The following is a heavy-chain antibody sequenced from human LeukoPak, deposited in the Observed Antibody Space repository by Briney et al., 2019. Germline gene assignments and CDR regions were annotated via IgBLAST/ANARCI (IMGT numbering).Heavy chain of an antibody. J-gene: IGHJ3*02. V-gene: IGHV4-34*01. D-gene: IGHD1-14*01. CDR2: VNHSGRT. Sequence: KPSEALSLTCAVYGGSFSDYWWTWIRRSPGKGLEWIGEVNHSGRTNYNPSLKSRVSISVDRSKKQFSLKVTSVTAADTAVYYCARVEPAWRRGAIDIWGQGTMVTVSS. CDR3: ARVEPAWRRGAIDI. CDR1: GGSFSDYW.